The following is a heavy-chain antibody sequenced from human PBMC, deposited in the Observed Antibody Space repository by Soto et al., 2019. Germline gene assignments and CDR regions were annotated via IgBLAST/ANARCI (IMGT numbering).Heavy chain of an antibody. CDR3: ARLTGYTRRPRGGPYYFDY. CDR1: GGSISSSSYY. Sequence: QLQLQESGPGLVKPSETLSLTCTVSGGSISSSSYYWGWIRQPPGKGLELIGSIYYSGSTYYNPSLKSRVTISVDTSKNQFSLKLSSVTAADTAVYYCARLTGYTRRPRGGPYYFDYWGQGTLVTVSS. J-gene: IGHJ4*02. D-gene: IGHD5-18*01. V-gene: IGHV4-39*01. CDR2: IYYSGST.